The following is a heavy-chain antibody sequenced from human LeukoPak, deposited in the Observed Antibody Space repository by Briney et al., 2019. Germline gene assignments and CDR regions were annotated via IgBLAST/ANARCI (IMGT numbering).Heavy chain of an antibody. CDR1: GFIFSDYG. D-gene: IGHD6-6*01. V-gene: IGHV3-30*19. J-gene: IGHJ4*02. CDR3: AKDVYSSSSGVDY. CDR2: ISYDGSNK. Sequence: GGSLRLSCAASGFIFSDYGMHWVRQAPGKGLEWVAVISYDGSNKYYADSVKGRFTISRDNSKNTLCLQMNSLRAEDTALYYCAKDVYSSSSGVDYWGQGTLVTVSS.